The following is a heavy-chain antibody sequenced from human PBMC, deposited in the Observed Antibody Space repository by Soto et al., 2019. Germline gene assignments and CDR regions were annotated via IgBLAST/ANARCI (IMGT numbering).Heavy chain of an antibody. CDR1: GGSISSGGYS. CDR3: ARDYLPTYYYDSSGYFPPTYFDS. V-gene: IGHV4-30-2*01. J-gene: IGHJ4*02. Sequence: SETLSLTCAVSGGSISSGGYSWSWIRQPPGKGLEWIGYIYHSGSTYYNPSLKSRVTISVDRSKNQFSLKLSSVTAADTAVYYCARDYLPTYYYDSSGYFPPTYFDSWGQGALVTVSS. D-gene: IGHD3-22*01. CDR2: IYHSGST.